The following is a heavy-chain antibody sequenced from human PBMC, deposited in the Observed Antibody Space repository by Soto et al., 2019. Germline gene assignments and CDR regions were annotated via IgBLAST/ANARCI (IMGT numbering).Heavy chain of an antibody. Sequence: ASVKVSCKASGGTFSSYAISWVRQAPGQGLEWMGGIIPIFGTANYAQKFQDRVTITADESTSTAYMELSSLRSEDTAVYYCASLEYGDFDYWGQGTLVTVSS. J-gene: IGHJ4*02. V-gene: IGHV1-69*13. CDR2: IIPIFGTA. CDR3: ASLEYGDFDY. D-gene: IGHD4-17*01. CDR1: GGTFSSYA.